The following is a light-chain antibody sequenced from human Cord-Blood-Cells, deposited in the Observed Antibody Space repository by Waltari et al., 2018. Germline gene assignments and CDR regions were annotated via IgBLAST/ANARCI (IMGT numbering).Light chain of an antibody. Sequence: EIVLTQSPGTLSLSPGERATLSCRASQSVSSSYLAWYQQKPGQAPRLLSYGASSRATGIPARFSGSGSGTDFTLTISRLEREDFAVYYCQQYGSSPLTFGGGTKVEIK. CDR1: QSVSSSY. CDR3: QQYGSSPLT. V-gene: IGKV3-20*01. J-gene: IGKJ4*01. CDR2: GAS.